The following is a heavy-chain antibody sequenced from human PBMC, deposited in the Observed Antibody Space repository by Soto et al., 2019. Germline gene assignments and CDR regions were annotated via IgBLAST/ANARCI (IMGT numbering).Heavy chain of an antibody. D-gene: IGHD6-13*01. J-gene: IGHJ6*02. CDR2: INPSGGST. V-gene: IGHV1-46*01. CDR3: ARADAEGSWYVAYYYYGMDV. CDR1: GYTFTSYY. Sequence: ASVKVSCKASGYTFTSYYMHWVRQAPGQGLEWMGIINPSGGSTSYAQKFQGRVTMTRDTSTSTVYMELSSLRSEDTAVYYCARADAEGSWYVAYYYYGMDVWGQGTTVTVSS.